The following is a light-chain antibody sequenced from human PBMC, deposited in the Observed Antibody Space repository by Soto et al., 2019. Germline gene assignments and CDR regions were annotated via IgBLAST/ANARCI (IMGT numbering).Light chain of an antibody. CDR2: GAS. CDR1: QSVSSSY. Sequence: EVVLTQSPGTLSLYPGERATLSCRASQSVSSSYLAWYQRRPGQAPRLLIYGASSRATGIPDRFSGSGSETDFTLTISRLEPDDFAVYYCQDYGSSRTFGQGTKVDIK. J-gene: IGKJ1*01. CDR3: QDYGSSRT. V-gene: IGKV3-20*01.